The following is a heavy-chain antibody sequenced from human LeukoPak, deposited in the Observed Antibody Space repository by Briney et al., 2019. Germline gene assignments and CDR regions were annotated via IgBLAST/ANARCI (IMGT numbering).Heavy chain of an antibody. J-gene: IGHJ4*02. CDR3: ARMDWEMATLDY. V-gene: IGHV4-59*08. Sequence: SETLSLTCTVSGGSISSYYWSWIRQPPGKGLEWIGYIYYSGSINYNPSLKSRVTISVDTSKNQFSLKLSSVTAADTAVYYCARMDWEMATLDYWGQGTLVTVSS. CDR1: GGSISSYY. D-gene: IGHD5-24*01. CDR2: IYYSGSI.